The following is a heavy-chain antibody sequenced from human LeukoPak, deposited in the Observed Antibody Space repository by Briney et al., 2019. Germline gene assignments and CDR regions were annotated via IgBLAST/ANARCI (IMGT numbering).Heavy chain of an antibody. J-gene: IGHJ6*03. CDR1: GFTFSSCA. Sequence: GGSLRLSCAASGFTFSSCAMSWVRQAPGKGLEWVANIKQDGSEKYYVDSVKGRFTISRDNAKNSLYLQMNSLRAEDTAVYYCARVQPQVGATRLTFYYYYMDVWGKGTTVTVSS. CDR3: ARVQPQVGATRLTFYYYYMDV. CDR2: IKQDGSEK. D-gene: IGHD1-26*01. V-gene: IGHV3-7*01.